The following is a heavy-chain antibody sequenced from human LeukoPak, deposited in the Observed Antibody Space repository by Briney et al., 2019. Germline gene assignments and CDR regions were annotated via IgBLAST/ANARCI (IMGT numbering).Heavy chain of an antibody. CDR2: IIPILGIA. CDR3: ARDSSGCLNY. D-gene: IGHD6-19*01. V-gene: IGHV1-69*04. Sequence: SVRVSCKASGGTFSSYAISWVRQAPGQGLEWMGRIIPILGIANYAQKFQGRVTITADKSTSTAYMELSSLRSEDTAVYYCARDSSGCLNYGGQATLATVSS. J-gene: IGHJ4*02. CDR1: GGTFSSYA.